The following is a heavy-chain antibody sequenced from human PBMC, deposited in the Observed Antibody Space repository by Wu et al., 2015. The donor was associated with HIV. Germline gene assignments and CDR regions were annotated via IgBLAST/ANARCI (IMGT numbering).Heavy chain of an antibody. CDR2: IVVGSGNT. CDR1: GFTFTSSA. D-gene: IGHD3-9*01. V-gene: IGHV1-58*02. CDR3: AADHVGLRYFDWFRSRMDV. J-gene: IGHJ6*02. Sequence: QLVQSGPEVKKPGTSVKVSCKASGFTFTSSAMQWVRQARGQRLEWIGWIVVGSGNTNYAQKFQERVTITRDMSTSTAYMELSSLRSEDTAVYYCAADHVGLRYFDWFRSRMDVWGQGTTVTVSS.